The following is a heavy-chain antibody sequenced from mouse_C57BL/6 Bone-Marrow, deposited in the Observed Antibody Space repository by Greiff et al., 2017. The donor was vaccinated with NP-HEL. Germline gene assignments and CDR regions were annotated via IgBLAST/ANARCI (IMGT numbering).Heavy chain of an antibody. J-gene: IGHJ4*01. V-gene: IGHV7-3*01. Sequence: EVKLVESGGGLVQPGGSLSLSCAASGFTFTDYYMSWVRQPPGNALEWLGFIRNKANGYTTEYSASVKGRFTISRDNSQGILYLQMNARGDEDSATYYSARYKTYDSIYYAMDYWGKGPSVTAAS. D-gene: IGHD2-5*01. CDR3: ARYKTYDSIYYAMDY. CDR2: IRNKANGYTT. CDR1: GFTFTDYY.